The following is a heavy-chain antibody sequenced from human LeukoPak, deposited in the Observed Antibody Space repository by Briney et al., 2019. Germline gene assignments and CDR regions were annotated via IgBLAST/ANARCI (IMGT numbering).Heavy chain of an antibody. Sequence: GGSLRLSCAASGFTFSSYAMSWVRQAPGKGLEWVSAISGSGGSTYYADSVKGRFTISRDNSKNTLYLQMNSLRAEDTAVYYCAKLYPYDFWSGYSSAFCFDYWGQGTLVTVSS. CDR3: AKLYPYDFWSGYSSAFCFDY. D-gene: IGHD3-3*01. V-gene: IGHV3-23*01. CDR1: GFTFSSYA. CDR2: ISGSGGST. J-gene: IGHJ4*02.